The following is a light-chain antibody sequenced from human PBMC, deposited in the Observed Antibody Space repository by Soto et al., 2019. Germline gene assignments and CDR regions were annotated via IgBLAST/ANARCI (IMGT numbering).Light chain of an antibody. CDR2: GAS. V-gene: IGKV3-20*01. Sequence: EIVWTQSPATLSLSPGERATLSCSASQSVSSSYLAWYQQKPGQAPRLLIYGASSRATGIPDRFSGSGSGTDFTLTISRLEPEDFAVYYCQQYGSSPPAITFGQGTRLEIK. J-gene: IGKJ5*01. CDR3: QQYGSSPPAIT. CDR1: QSVSSSY.